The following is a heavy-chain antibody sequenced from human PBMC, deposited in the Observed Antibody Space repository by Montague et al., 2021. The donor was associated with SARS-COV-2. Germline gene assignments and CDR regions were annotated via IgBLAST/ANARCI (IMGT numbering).Heavy chain of an antibody. J-gene: IGHJ6*02. CDR2: INTSGST. V-gene: IGHV4-4*07. CDR3: AREAWFEDKTSASESYGMDV. D-gene: IGHD3-10*01. Sequence: SETLSLTCTVSGSPIGSYYWSWIRQPAGKGLEWIGRINTSGSTNYNPSLKSRVTMSVDTSKNQFSLKLSSVTAADTAVYYCAREAWFEDKTSASESYGMDVWGQGTTVTVSS. CDR1: GSPIGSYY.